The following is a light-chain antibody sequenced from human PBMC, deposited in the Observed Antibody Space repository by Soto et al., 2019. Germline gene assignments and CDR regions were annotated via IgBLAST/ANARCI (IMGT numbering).Light chain of an antibody. V-gene: IGKV3-20*01. J-gene: IGKJ5*01. CDR3: QHYQSGHPIA. Sequence: EILLTQSPGTLSLSPGERSTLSCRAGQSVSSSYLAWYQQKPGQAPRLLIYGASSRATGIPDRFSGSGSETSFTLTISRLEPEDFALYYCQHYQSGHPIAFGQGTRLEIK. CDR1: QSVSSSY. CDR2: GAS.